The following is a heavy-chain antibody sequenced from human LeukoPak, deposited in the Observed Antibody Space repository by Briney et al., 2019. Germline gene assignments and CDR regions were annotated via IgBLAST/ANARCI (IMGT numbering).Heavy chain of an antibody. CDR2: ISSDGSRK. Sequence: PGRSLRLSCVASGFTFSSKSLHWVRQPPGRGLEWVSFISSDGSRKYYGDFVEGRFTVSRDNSMHTLYLQVDTLRAEDTAMYCCAKGDGSGSFLIDYWGQGTLVTVSS. CDR1: GFTFSSKS. J-gene: IGHJ4*02. CDR3: AKGDGSGSFLIDY. D-gene: IGHD3-10*01. V-gene: IGHV3-30-3*01.